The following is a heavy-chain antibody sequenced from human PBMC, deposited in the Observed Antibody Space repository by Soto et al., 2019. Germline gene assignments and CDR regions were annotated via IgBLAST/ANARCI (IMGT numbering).Heavy chain of an antibody. D-gene: IGHD3-10*01. Sequence: QVQLQESGPGLVKPSQTLSLTCTVSGGSISSGDHYWSWIRQPPGKGLEWIGYIHYSGSTYNNPSLTSRVTTSVDTSKNQFSLKLSTVTAADTAVYYCARSASGRYDMDVWGQGTTVTVSS. V-gene: IGHV4-30-4*01. CDR3: ARSASGRYDMDV. CDR1: GGSISSGDHY. J-gene: IGHJ6*02. CDR2: IHYSGST.